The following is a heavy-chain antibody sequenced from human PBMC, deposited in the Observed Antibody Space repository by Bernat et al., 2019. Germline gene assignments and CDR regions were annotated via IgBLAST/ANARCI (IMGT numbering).Heavy chain of an antibody. D-gene: IGHD6-13*01. Sequence: EVQLVESGGGLVQPGGSLRLSCAASGFTVSSNYMSWVRQAPGKGLEWVSVIYSGGSTYYADSVKGRFTISRDNSKNTLYLQMNSLRAEDTAVHYCARILTLAAAGTGLYYGMDVWGQGTTVTVSS. J-gene: IGHJ6*02. CDR3: ARILTLAAAGTGLYYGMDV. CDR2: IYSGGST. CDR1: GFTVSSNY. V-gene: IGHV3-66*01.